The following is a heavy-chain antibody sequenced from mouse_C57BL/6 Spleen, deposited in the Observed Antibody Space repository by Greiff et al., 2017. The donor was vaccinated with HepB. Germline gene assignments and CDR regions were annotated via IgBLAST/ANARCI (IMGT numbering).Heavy chain of an antibody. V-gene: IGHV1-52*01. CDR1: GYTFTSYW. J-gene: IGHJ4*01. D-gene: IGHD4-1*01. Sequence: QVHVKQPGAELVRPGSSVKLSCKASGYTFTSYWMHWVKQRPIQGLEWIGNIDPSDSETHYNQKFKDKATLTVDKSSSTAYMQLSSLTSEDSAVYYCARNWDRAVYAMDYWGQGTSVTVSS. CDR2: IDPSDSET. CDR3: ARNWDRAVYAMDY.